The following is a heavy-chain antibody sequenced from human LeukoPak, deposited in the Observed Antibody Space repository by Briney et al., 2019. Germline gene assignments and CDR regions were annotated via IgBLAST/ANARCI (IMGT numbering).Heavy chain of an antibody. Sequence: ASVKVSCKASGHTFTSYYMHWVRQAPGQGLEWMGIINPSGGSTSYAQKFQGRVTMTRDTSTSTVYMELSSLRSEDTAVYYCARDESGSYLLSGSNQRAINYYYYYYMDVWGKGTTVTVSS. J-gene: IGHJ6*03. CDR2: INPSGGST. D-gene: IGHD1-26*01. V-gene: IGHV1-46*01. CDR3: ARDESGSYLLSGSNQRAINYYYYYYMDV. CDR1: GHTFTSYY.